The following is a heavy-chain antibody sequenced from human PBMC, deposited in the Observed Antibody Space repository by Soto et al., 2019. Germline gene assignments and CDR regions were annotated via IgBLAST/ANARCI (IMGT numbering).Heavy chain of an antibody. CDR3: ARFRTVLVAAAGTYYFDY. Sequence: SETLSLTCTVSGGSISSSTYYWGWIRQPPGKGLEWIGSVYYSGTTYYNPSLKSRITISVDTSKNQFSLKLSSVTAADTAVYYCARFRTVLVAAAGTYYFDYWGQGTLVTVSS. V-gene: IGHV4-39*01. CDR1: GGSISSSTYY. D-gene: IGHD6-13*01. J-gene: IGHJ4*02. CDR2: VYYSGTT.